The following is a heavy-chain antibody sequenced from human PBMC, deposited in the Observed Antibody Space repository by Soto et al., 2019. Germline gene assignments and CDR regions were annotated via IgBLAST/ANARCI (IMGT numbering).Heavy chain of an antibody. CDR1: GYTFTSYD. V-gene: IGHV1-8*01. CDR3: ARGAVSCSGGSCYPGWFDP. J-gene: IGHJ5*02. Sequence: ASVKVSCKASGYTFTSYDINWVRQATGQGLEWMGWMNPNSGNTGYAQKFQGRVTMTRNTSISTAYMELSSLRSEDTAVYYCARGAVSCSGGSCYPGWFDPWGQGTLVTVSS. D-gene: IGHD2-15*01. CDR2: MNPNSGNT.